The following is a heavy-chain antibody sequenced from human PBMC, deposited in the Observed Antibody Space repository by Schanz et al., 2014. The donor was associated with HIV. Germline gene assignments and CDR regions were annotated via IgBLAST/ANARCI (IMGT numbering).Heavy chain of an antibody. CDR2: FNVMLSKI. V-gene: IGHV1-69*01. CDR3: ARDLGGDFWSSQGGLDP. Sequence: QVQLVQSGAEVKKTGSSVKVSCKASGGTFRSNAITWVRQAPGQGLEWIGHFNVMLSKINSAQKFQGRVSMTADPSTNTAYMELRSLRSEDTAVYYCARDLGGDFWSSQGGLDPWGQGTLVTVSS. CDR1: GGTFRSNA. D-gene: IGHD3-3*01. J-gene: IGHJ5*02.